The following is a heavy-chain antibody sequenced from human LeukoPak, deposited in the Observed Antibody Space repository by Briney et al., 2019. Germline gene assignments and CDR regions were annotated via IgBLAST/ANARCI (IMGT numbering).Heavy chain of an antibody. D-gene: IGHD3-10*01. J-gene: IGHJ4*02. Sequence: PGGSLRLSCAASGFTFSSYGMHWVRQAPGKGLEWVAVISYDGSNKYYADSVKGRFTISRDNSKNTLYLQMNSLRAEDTAVYYCAKVDAYLWFGELLFDYWGQGTLVTVSS. CDR1: GFTFSSYG. V-gene: IGHV3-30*18. CDR2: ISYDGSNK. CDR3: AKVDAYLWFGELLFDY.